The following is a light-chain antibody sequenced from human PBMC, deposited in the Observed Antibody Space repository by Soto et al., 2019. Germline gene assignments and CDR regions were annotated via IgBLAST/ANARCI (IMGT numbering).Light chain of an antibody. CDR2: RTS. V-gene: IGKV3-15*01. CDR1: QSISSN. CDR3: QQYNNWPRAT. Sequence: EIVMTQSPATLSVSPGERATLSCRASQSISSNLAWYQQKPGQAPRLLMFRTSSRATGFPARFSGSGSGKEFNLTISSLQYEDFGVYYCQQYNNWPRATFGGGTKVDIK. J-gene: IGKJ4*01.